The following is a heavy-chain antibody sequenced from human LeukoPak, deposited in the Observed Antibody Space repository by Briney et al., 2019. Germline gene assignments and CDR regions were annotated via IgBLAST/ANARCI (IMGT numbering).Heavy chain of an antibody. V-gene: IGHV1-3*01. Sequence: KFQGRVTITRDTSASTAYMEVSSLRSEDTAVYYCARDRLGGDAFDIWGQGTMVTVSS. CDR3: ARDRLGGDAFDI. J-gene: IGHJ3*02. D-gene: IGHD1-26*01.